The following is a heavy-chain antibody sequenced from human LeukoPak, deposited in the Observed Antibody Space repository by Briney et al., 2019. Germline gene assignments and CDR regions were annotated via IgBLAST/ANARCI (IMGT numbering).Heavy chain of an antibody. J-gene: IGHJ4*02. D-gene: IGHD5-12*01. CDR2: IYTSGST. V-gene: IGHV4-61*02. CDR1: GGSISSGSYY. CDR3: ARHRFGAYDYDY. Sequence: SQTLSLTCTVSGGSISSGSYYWSWIRQPAGKGLEWIGRIYTSGSTNYNPSLKSRDTISVDTSKNQFSLKLSSVTAADTAVYYCARHRFGAYDYDYWGQGTLVIVSS.